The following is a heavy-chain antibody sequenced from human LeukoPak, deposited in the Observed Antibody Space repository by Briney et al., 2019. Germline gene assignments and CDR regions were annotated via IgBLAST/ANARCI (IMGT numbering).Heavy chain of an antibody. CDR2: SGST. Sequence: SETLSLTCTVSGYSISSGYYWGWIRQPPGKGLEWIGSGSTYYNPSLKSRVTISVDRSKNQFSLKLSSVTAADTAVYYCARSVNWNYDYWGQGTLVTVSS. CDR1: GYSISSGYY. D-gene: IGHD1-7*01. J-gene: IGHJ4*02. V-gene: IGHV4-38-2*02. CDR3: ARSVNWNYDY.